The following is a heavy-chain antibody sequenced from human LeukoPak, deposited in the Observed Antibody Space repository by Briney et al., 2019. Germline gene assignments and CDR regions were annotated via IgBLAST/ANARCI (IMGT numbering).Heavy chain of an antibody. J-gene: IGHJ4*02. CDR1: GYTLTSSR. CDR2: INCGDGYT. Sequence: ASVKVSCKASGYTLTSSRAHWVRQAPGQGLEWMGIINCGDGYTNYAQKFQGRVSVTSGTSTSTIYMELSSLRAEDTAIYYCARDRGGSYSIDYWGQGTLVTVSS. CDR3: ARDRGGSYSIDY. D-gene: IGHD1-26*01. V-gene: IGHV1-46*01.